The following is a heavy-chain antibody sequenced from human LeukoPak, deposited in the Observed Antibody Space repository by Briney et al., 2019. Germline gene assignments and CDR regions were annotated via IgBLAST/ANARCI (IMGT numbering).Heavy chain of an antibody. CDR1: GFTFSNSA. Sequence: GGSLRLSCAASGFTFSNSAMCCVREAPGKGLEWVSGISRGGGSTYYADSVKGRFTISRDTSINTFYLRMNRLRAEDTAVYSCAKEVRPNDYWGQGTLVTVSS. D-gene: IGHD1-1*01. CDR2: ISRGGGST. CDR3: AKEVRPNDY. V-gene: IGHV3-23*01. J-gene: IGHJ4*02.